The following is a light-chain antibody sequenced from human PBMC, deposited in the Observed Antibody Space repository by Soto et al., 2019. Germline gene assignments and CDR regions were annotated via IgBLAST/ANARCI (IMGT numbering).Light chain of an antibody. CDR3: SSYKSSSNYV. J-gene: IGLJ1*01. CDR1: SSDVGGHNY. CDR2: EVS. V-gene: IGLV2-14*01. Sequence: QSVLTQPASVSGSPGQSITISCTGTSSDVGGHNYVSWYQQHPGKAPKLMIYEVSNRPSGVSNRFSGSKSGNTASLTISGLQAEDEADYYCSSYKSSSNYVFGTGTKVTVL.